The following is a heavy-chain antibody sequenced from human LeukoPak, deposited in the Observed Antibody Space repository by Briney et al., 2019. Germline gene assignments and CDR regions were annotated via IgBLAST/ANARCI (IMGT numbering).Heavy chain of an antibody. V-gene: IGHV4-4*07. CDR1: GGSFSGYY. Sequence: SETLSLTCAVYGGSFSGYYWSWLRQPAGKGLEWIGRISGSGTITYNPALQSRLTISIDTSKNQFSLKLMSVTAADTAVYYCARDSGTTGEVKFDPWGQGTLVTVSS. D-gene: IGHD3-10*01. CDR3: ARDSGTTGEVKFDP. CDR2: ISGSGTI. J-gene: IGHJ5*02.